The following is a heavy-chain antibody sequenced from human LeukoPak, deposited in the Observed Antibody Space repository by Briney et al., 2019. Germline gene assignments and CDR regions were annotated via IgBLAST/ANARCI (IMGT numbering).Heavy chain of an antibody. D-gene: IGHD1-1*01. V-gene: IGHV1-18*01. CDR3: ARRQGTTLSFDY. Sequence: ASVKVSCKASGYTFTSYGFSWVRQAPGQGLEWMGWINAYNGNTNYAQKLQGRVTMTTDTSTSTAYMELRSLRFDDTAVYYCARRQGTTLSFDYWGQGTMVTVSS. CDR1: GYTFTSYG. CDR2: INAYNGNT. J-gene: IGHJ4*02.